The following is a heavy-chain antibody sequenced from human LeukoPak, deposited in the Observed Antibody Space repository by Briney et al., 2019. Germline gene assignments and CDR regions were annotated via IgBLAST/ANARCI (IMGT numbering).Heavy chain of an antibody. CDR1: GYSISSGYY. CDR3: ARHVSYCSSANCYRSYYYYMDV. V-gene: IGHV4-38-2*02. D-gene: IGHD2-2*01. J-gene: IGHJ6*03. Sequence: SETLSLTCTVSGYSISSGYYWSWIRQPPGKGLEWIGEINHSGSTNYNPSLKSRVTISVDTSKNQFSLKLSSVTAADTAVYYCARHVSYCSSANCYRSYYYYMDVWDKGTTVTISS. CDR2: INHSGST.